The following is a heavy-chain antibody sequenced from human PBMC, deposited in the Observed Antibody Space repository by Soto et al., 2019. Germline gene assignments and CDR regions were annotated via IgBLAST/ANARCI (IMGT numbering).Heavy chain of an antibody. Sequence: SETLSLTCTVSGGSINSGNYYWSWIRQHPGKGLEWIGYIYYSSSTYYNPSLKSRVSISIDTSKNQFSLKLNSVTAADTAVYYCARGVGRLRYFDWGFDYWGQGTLVTVSS. CDR1: GGSINSGNYY. J-gene: IGHJ4*02. CDR2: IYYSSST. D-gene: IGHD3-9*01. V-gene: IGHV4-31*03. CDR3: ARGVGRLRYFDWGFDY.